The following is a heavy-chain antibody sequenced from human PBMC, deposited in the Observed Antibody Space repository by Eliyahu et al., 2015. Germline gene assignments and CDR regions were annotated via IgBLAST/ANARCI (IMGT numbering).Heavy chain of an antibody. CDR3: AKDVLRYFDGRGWFDP. V-gene: IGHV3-23*01. J-gene: IGHJ5*02. CDR1: GFTFXSYA. CDR2: ISGSGGST. D-gene: IGHD3-9*01. Sequence: EVQLLESGGGLVXPGGSLXLSXAASGFTFXSYAMSWVRQAPGKGLEWVSAISGSGGSTYYADSVKGRFTISRDNSKNTLYLQMNSLRAEDTAVYYCAKDVLRYFDGRGWFDPWGQGTLVTVSS.